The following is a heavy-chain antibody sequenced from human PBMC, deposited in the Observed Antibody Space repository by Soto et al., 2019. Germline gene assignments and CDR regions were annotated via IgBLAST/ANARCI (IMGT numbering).Heavy chain of an antibody. CDR2: IYYSGST. CDR1: GGSISSYY. J-gene: IGHJ4*02. V-gene: IGHV4-59*08. CDR3: ARYTAMALFDY. Sequence: SETLSLTCTVSGGSISSYYWSWIRQPPGKGLEWIGYIYYSGSTNYNPSLKSRVTISVDTSKNQFSLKLSSVTAADTAVYYCARYTAMALFDYWGQGTLVTVSS. D-gene: IGHD5-18*01.